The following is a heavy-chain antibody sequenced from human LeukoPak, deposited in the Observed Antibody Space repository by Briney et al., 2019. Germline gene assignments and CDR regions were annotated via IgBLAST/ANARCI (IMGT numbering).Heavy chain of an antibody. D-gene: IGHD3-22*01. V-gene: IGHV3-48*04. Sequence: GGSLRLSCAASGFTFSTYGMHWVRQAPGKGLEWVSYISSSGSTIYYADSVKGRFTISRDNAKNSPYLQMNSLRAEDTAVYYCAKVIAYSFYYDSSGLPDYWGQGTLVTVSS. CDR2: ISSSGSTI. CDR1: GFTFSTYG. J-gene: IGHJ4*02. CDR3: AKVIAYSFYYDSSGLPDY.